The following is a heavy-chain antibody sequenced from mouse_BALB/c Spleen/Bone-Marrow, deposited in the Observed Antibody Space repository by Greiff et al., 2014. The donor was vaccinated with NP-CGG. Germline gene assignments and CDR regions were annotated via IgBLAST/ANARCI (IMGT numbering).Heavy chain of an antibody. CDR2: IWAGGST. D-gene: IGHD2-12*01. V-gene: IGHV2-9*02. CDR3: ARGADAYYNAIDY. J-gene: IGHJ4*01. Sequence: QVQLQQSGPGLAAPSQSLSITCTVSGFSLTSYGVHWVRQPPGKGLEWLGVIWAGGSTNYNSALMSRLSISKDNSKSQVSLKMNSLQTDDTAMYYCARGADAYYNAIDYWGQGTSVTVSS. CDR1: GFSLTSYG.